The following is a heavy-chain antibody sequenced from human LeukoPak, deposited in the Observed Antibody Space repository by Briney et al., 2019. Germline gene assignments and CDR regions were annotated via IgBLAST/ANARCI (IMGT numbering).Heavy chain of an antibody. CDR3: ARAPSAEYSSSSPFGH. V-gene: IGHV1-2*02. Sequence: GASVKVSCKASGYTFTGYYMHWVRQAPGQGLEWMGWINPNGGGTNYAQKFQGRVTMTRDTSISTAYMELSRLRSDDTAVYYCARAPSAEYSSSSPFGHWGQGTLVTVSS. CDR2: INPNGGGT. D-gene: IGHD6-6*01. J-gene: IGHJ5*02. CDR1: GYTFTGYY.